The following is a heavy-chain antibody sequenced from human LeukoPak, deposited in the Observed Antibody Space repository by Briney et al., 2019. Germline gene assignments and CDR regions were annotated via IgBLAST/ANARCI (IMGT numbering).Heavy chain of an antibody. D-gene: IGHD3-10*01. CDR1: GFTFSSYA. J-gene: IGHJ1*01. Sequence: PGGSLRLSCAASGFTFSSYAMSWVRQPPGEGLEWIGYVFYTGSTNYNPSLMGRVTISLDTSKNQFSLRLTSVTAADTAVYYCATGRVYYGSEYWGQGAPVTVSS. V-gene: IGHV4-59*03. CDR3: ATGRVYYGSEY. CDR2: VFYTGST.